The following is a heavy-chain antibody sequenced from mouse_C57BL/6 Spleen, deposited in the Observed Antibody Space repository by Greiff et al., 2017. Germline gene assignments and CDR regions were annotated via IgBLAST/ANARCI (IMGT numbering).Heavy chain of an antibody. Sequence: QVQLQQSGPELVKPGASVKISCKASGYAFSSSWMNWVKQRPGKGLEWIGRIYPGDGDTNYNGKFKGKATLTADKSSSTAYMQLSSLTSEDSAVYFCARSRHYGSSSWYFDVWGTGTTVTVSS. CDR3: ARSRHYGSSSWYFDV. CDR1: GYAFSSSW. J-gene: IGHJ1*03. D-gene: IGHD1-1*01. V-gene: IGHV1-82*01. CDR2: IYPGDGDT.